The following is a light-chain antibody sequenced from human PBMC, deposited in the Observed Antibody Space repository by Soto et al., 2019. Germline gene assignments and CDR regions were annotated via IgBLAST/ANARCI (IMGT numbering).Light chain of an antibody. CDR3: AAWDDSLNGVV. V-gene: IGLV1-44*01. CDR1: SSNIGSYT. Sequence: QSVLTQSPSASGTPGQRVTISCSGSSSNIGSYTVNWYQQLPGAAPKLLIYINDQRPSGVPDRFSGSKSGTSASLAISGLQSEDEADYYCAAWDDSLNGVVFGGGTKLTVL. CDR2: IND. J-gene: IGLJ2*01.